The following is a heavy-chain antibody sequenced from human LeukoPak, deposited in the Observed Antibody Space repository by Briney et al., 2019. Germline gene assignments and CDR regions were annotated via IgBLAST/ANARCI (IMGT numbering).Heavy chain of an antibody. Sequence: AGGSLRLSCAASGFTFSSYGMHWVRQAPGEGLEWVAVIWYDGSNKYYADSVKGRFTISRDNSKNTLYLQMNSLRAEDTAVYYCARDLGKQLVSLTDYWGQGTLVTVSS. D-gene: IGHD6-6*01. J-gene: IGHJ4*02. CDR2: IWYDGSNK. CDR3: ARDLGKQLVSLTDY. CDR1: GFTFSSYG. V-gene: IGHV3-33*01.